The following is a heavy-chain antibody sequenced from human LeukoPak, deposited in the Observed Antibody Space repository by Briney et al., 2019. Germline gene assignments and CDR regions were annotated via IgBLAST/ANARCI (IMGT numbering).Heavy chain of an antibody. CDR3: ARFERGTVVVTAILGFDY. V-gene: IGHV4-39*01. D-gene: IGHD2-21*02. CDR1: GGSISSSSYY. Sequence: SETLSLTCTVSGGSISSSSYYWGWIRQPPGKGLEWIGSIYYSGSTYYNPSLKSRVTISVDTSKNQFSLKLSSVTAAVTAVYYCARFERGTVVVTAILGFDYWGQGTLVTVSS. CDR2: IYYSGST. J-gene: IGHJ4*02.